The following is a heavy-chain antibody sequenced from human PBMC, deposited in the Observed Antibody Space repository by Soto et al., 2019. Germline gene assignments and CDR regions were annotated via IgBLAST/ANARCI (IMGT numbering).Heavy chain of an antibody. J-gene: IGHJ4*02. CDR3: ARDRSMVVVVPGY. CDR2: ISHDGSNN. V-gene: IGHV3-30-3*01. D-gene: IGHD2-2*01. Sequence: PGGSLRLSCAASGFTFSSYAMHWFRQAPGKGLEWVALISHDGSNNYYADSVKGRFTISRDNSKNMVYLQINSLRVDDTAVYYCARDRSMVVVVPGYWGQGTLVTVSS. CDR1: GFTFSSYA.